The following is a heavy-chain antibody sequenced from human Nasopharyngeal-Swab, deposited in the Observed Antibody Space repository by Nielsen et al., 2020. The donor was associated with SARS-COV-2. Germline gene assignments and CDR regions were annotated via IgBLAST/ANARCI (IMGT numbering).Heavy chain of an antibody. V-gene: IGHV3-21*04. CDR2: ISSSSSYI. CDR1: GFTFSSYS. J-gene: IGHJ3*01. Sequence: GGSLRLSCAASGFTFSSYSMNWVRQAPGKGLEWVSSISSSSSYIYYTDSLKGRFTISRDNAKNSLYLQMNSLRAEDTALYYCVKDNLLRAFDLWGQGTMVTVSS. CDR3: VKDNLLRAFDL. D-gene: IGHD2-15*01.